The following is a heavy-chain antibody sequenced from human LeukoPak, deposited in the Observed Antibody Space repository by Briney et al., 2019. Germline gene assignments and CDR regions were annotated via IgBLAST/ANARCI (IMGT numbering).Heavy chain of an antibody. Sequence: PGGSLRLSCAASGFTFSSYNMNWVRQAPGKGLEWVSSISSSSSYIYYADSVKGRFTISRDNAKNSLYLQMNSLRAEDTAVYYCARAPARYCSSTSCYRGYFFDYWGQGTLVTVSS. CDR2: ISSSSSYI. V-gene: IGHV3-21*01. CDR1: GFTFSSYN. CDR3: ARAPARYCSSTSCYRGYFFDY. J-gene: IGHJ4*02. D-gene: IGHD2-2*01.